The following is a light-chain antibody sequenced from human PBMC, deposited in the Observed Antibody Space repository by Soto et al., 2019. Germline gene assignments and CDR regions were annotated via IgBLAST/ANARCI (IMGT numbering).Light chain of an antibody. V-gene: IGKV3-20*01. CDR1: QTVSASY. Sequence: EIVLTQSPCTLSLSPGEKATLSCRASQTVSASYLAWYQQKPGQAPRLLIYGATNRIIGIPDRFSGSVSGTDFTLTISRLEPEDFAVYYCQLYGVSSPRITFGQGTRLEIK. CDR3: QLYGVSSPRIT. CDR2: GAT. J-gene: IGKJ5*01.